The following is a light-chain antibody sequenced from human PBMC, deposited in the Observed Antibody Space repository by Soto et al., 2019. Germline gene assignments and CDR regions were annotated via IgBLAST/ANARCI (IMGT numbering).Light chain of an antibody. J-gene: IGLJ2*01. Sequence: QSALTQLASVSASPGQSITISCTGTSSEVGCYKFVSWYQHHPGKAPKLMIYEVNNRPSGISNRVSGTKSGNTASLTISGLQPEDEADDYCLSYTSANTLVFGGGTKLAVL. CDR1: SSEVGCYKF. CDR2: EVN. V-gene: IGLV2-14*01. CDR3: LSYTSANTLV.